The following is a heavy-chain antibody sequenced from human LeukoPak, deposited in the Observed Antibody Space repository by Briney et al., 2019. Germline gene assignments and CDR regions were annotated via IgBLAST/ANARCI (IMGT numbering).Heavy chain of an antibody. V-gene: IGHV4-4*07. J-gene: IGHJ4*02. CDR3: ARQIASAGTAGFDF. CDR1: GGSLSSYY. CDR2: IYSTGST. Sequence: SETLSLTCTVSGGSLSSYYWSWIRQPAGKGLEWIGRIYSTGSTNYNPSLKSRVTMSVDTSKNQFSLRLRSVTAADTAVYYCARQIASAGTAGFDFWGQGALVTVSS. D-gene: IGHD6-13*01.